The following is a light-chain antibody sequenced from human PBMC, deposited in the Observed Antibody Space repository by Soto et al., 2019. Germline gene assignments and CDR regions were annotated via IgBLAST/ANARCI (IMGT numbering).Light chain of an antibody. CDR3: QASDSSTGA. CDR2: QDS. CDR1: KLGDKY. Sequence: SYELTQPPSVYVSPGQTASITCSGDKLGDKYACWYQQKPGQSPVLVIYQDSKRPSGIPERFSGSNSGNTATLTISGTQAMDEADYYCQASDSSTGAFGTGTKLTVL. J-gene: IGLJ1*01. V-gene: IGLV3-1*01.